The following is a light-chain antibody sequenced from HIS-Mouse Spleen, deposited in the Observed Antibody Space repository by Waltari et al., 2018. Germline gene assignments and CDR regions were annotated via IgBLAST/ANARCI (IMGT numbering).Light chain of an antibody. V-gene: IGLV2-23*01. J-gene: IGLJ3*02. Sequence: QSALTQPASVSGSPGPSITISCTGTRRYVGNYHLVSWYQPHPGKAPKLIIYEGSNRPSGVSNRFSGSKSGNTASLTISGLQAEDEADYYCCSYAGSSTWVFGGGTKLTVL. CDR3: CSYAGSSTWV. CDR2: EGS. CDR1: RRYVGNYHL.